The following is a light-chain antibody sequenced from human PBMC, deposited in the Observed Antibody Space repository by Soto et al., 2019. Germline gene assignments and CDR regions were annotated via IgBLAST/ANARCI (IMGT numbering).Light chain of an antibody. Sequence: EIVLTQSPGTLSLSPGERATLSFRASQSVNSNYLAWYQQKPGQVPRPLIFGASIRAAGVPDRLSGSGSGTDFTLTISRLEPEDYAVYYCQQYGTSPHTFAQGTKLEIK. V-gene: IGKV3-20*01. J-gene: IGKJ2*01. CDR1: QSVNSNY. CDR3: QQYGTSPHT. CDR2: GAS.